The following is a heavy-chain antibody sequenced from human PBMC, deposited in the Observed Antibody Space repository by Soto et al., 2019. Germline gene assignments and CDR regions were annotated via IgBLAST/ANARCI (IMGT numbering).Heavy chain of an antibody. V-gene: IGHV4-34*01. CDR3: ARDKITGRFDD. D-gene: IGHD2-8*02. CDR1: GGSFSGYY. CDR2: INHSGST. Sequence: SETLSLTCAVYGGSFSGYYWTWIRQPPGTGLEWIGEINHSGSTNYNPSLKSRVTISVDTSKNQFSLKLTSVAAADTAVYYCARDKITGRFDDSGQGTLVTVSS. J-gene: IGHJ4*02.